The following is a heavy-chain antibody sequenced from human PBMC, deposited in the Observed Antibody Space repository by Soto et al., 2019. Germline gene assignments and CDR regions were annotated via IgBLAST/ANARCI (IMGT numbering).Heavy chain of an antibody. CDR1: GYMFTTYG. D-gene: IGHD3-16*01. CDR3: ARDLGGLGDPFDS. J-gene: IGHJ4*02. Sequence: QVQLVQSGSEVKKPGASVEVSCRTSGYMFTTYGISWVRQAPGQGLEWIAWISAHNVKKYAQKFQGRVTVTRDTSISTAYMELSRLRSDDTAVYYCARDLGGLGDPFDSWGQGTRVTVSS. V-gene: IGHV1-18*04. CDR2: ISAHNVK.